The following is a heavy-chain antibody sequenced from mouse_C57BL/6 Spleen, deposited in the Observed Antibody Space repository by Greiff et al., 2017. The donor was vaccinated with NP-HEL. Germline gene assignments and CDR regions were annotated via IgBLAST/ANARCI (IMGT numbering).Heavy chain of an antibody. Sequence: VQLKESGPGMVKPSQSLSLTCTVTGYSITSGYDWHWIRHFPGNKLEWMGYISYSGSTNYNPSLKSRISITHDTSKNHFFLKLNSVTTEDTATYYCARGNSVAWFAYWGQGTLVTVSA. CDR1: GYSITSGYD. CDR3: ARGNSVAWFAY. V-gene: IGHV3-1*01. J-gene: IGHJ3*01. CDR2: ISYSGST. D-gene: IGHD2-1*01.